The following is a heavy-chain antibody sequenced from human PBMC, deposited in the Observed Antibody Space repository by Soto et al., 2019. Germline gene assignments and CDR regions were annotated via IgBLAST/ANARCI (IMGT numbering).Heavy chain of an antibody. Sequence: GGSLRLSCAASGFTFSSYWMSWVRQAPGKGLEWVANIKQDGSEKYYVDSVKGRFTISRDNAKNSLYLQMNSLRAEDTAVYYCARGELGYCTNGVCSKVFDYWGQGTLVTVSS. J-gene: IGHJ4*02. D-gene: IGHD2-8*01. CDR2: IKQDGSEK. V-gene: IGHV3-7*01. CDR3: ARGELGYCTNGVCSKVFDY. CDR1: GFTFSSYW.